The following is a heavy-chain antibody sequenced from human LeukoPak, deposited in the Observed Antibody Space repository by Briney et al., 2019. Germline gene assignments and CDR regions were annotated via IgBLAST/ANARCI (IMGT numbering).Heavy chain of an antibody. V-gene: IGHV1-46*01. CDR3: ARVTCPGGDCYYYYGLDV. D-gene: IGHD2-21*02. CDR2: ISPSGGST. CDR1: GYTFSRYY. Sequence: SVNVSCKASGYTFSRYYMHWVRQAPGQGLEWMGIISPSGGSTTYAQKFQGRVTMTRDTSTSTVYMELSSLRSDDTAVYYCARVTCPGGDCYYYYGLDVWGQGTTVTVSS. J-gene: IGHJ6*02.